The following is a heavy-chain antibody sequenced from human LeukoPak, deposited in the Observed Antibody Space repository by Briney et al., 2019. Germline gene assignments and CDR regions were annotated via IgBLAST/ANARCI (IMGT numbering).Heavy chain of an antibody. Sequence: GSLRLSCTTPKFNFHTYCLTWVRQAPGKELEGVSSISCSGCSTQYSASVQGRCTISRDNSKNTLYLQINSLRAEDPAVSYCAKDRNRDYIGPFDLWGQGTIVPVSS. CDR2: ISCSGCST. V-gene: IGHV3-23*01. CDR3: AKDRNRDYIGPFDL. J-gene: IGHJ3*01. CDR1: KFNFHTYC. D-gene: IGHD4-17*01.